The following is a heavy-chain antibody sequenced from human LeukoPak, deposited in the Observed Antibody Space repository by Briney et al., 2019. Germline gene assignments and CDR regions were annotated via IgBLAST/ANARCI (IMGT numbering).Heavy chain of an antibody. D-gene: IGHD6-13*01. CDR3: ARAPEIAAAGTGWFDP. CDR2: INHSGST. V-gene: IGHV4-34*01. CDR1: GGSFSGYY. Sequence: SETLSLTCAVYGGSFSGYYWSWIRQPPGKGLEWIEEINHSGSTNYNPSLKSRVTISVDTSKNQFSLKLSSVTAADTAVYYCARAPEIAAAGTGWFDPWGQGTLVTVSS. J-gene: IGHJ5*02.